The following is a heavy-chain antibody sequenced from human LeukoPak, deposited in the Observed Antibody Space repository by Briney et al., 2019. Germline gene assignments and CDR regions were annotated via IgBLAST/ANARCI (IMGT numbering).Heavy chain of an antibody. CDR1: GVSISSGGYY. J-gene: IGHJ3*02. V-gene: IGHV4-31*03. Sequence: PSETLSLTCTVSGVSISSGGYYWSWIRQHPGKGLEWIGYIYYSGSTYYNPSLKSRVTISVDTSKNQFSLKLSSVTAADTAVYYCARLRLGRPYAFDIWGQGTMVTVSS. CDR3: ARLRLGRPYAFDI. CDR2: IYYSGST.